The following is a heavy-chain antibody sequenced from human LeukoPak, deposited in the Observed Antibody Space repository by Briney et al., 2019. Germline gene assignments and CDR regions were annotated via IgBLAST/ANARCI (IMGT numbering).Heavy chain of an antibody. D-gene: IGHD4-23*01. CDR2: IYHSGST. CDR1: GGSISSGGYS. CDR3: ARGDYGGNSGYFDY. V-gene: IGHV4-30-2*01. J-gene: IGHJ4*02. Sequence: SETLSLTCAVSGGSISSGGYSWGWLRQPPGKGLEGIGYIYHSGSTYYNPSLKSRVTISVDRSKNQFSLKLSSVTAADTAVYYCARGDYGGNSGYFDYWGQGTLVTVSS.